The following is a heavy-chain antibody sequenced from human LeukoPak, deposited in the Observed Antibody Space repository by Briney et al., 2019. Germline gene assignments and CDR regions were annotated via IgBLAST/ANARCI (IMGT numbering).Heavy chain of an antibody. J-gene: IGHJ5*02. D-gene: IGHD3-22*01. CDR3: ARGAWYYDSSGSLSGWFDP. CDR2: IYHSGST. Sequence: PSQTLSLTCTVSGGSISSGSYYWSWIRQPAGKGLEWIGSIYHSGSTYYNPSLKSRVTISVDRSKNQFSLKLSSVTAADTAVYYCARGAWYYDSSGSLSGWFDPWGQGTLVTVSS. CDR1: GGSISSGSYY. V-gene: IGHV4-61*02.